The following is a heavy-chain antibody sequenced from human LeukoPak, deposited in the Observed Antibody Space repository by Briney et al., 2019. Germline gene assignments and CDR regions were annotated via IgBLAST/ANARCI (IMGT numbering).Heavy chain of an antibody. V-gene: IGHV3-53*01. Sequence: GGSLRLSCAASGFTVSSNYMSWVRQAPGKGLEWVPVIYSGGSTYYADSVKGRFTFSRDNSKNTLYLQMNSLRAEDTAVYYCASSYSSGWWPVFDYWGQGTLVTVSS. CDR3: ASSYSSGWWPVFDY. J-gene: IGHJ4*02. CDR2: IYSGGST. CDR1: GFTVSSNY. D-gene: IGHD6-19*01.